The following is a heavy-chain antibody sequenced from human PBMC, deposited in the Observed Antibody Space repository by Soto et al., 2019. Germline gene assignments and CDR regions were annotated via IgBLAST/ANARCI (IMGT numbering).Heavy chain of an antibody. J-gene: IGHJ5*02. CDR3: ARDPSTMIGLNWFDT. Sequence: EVQLVESGGGLVQPGGSLRLSCAASGFTFSSYSMNWVRQAPGKGLEWVSYISSSSSTIYYADSVKGRFTISSDNAKNSLYPQMNSLRDENTAVYYCARDPSTMIGLNWFDTWGQGTLVTVSS. D-gene: IGHD3-22*01. CDR2: ISSSSSTI. CDR1: GFTFSSYS. V-gene: IGHV3-48*02.